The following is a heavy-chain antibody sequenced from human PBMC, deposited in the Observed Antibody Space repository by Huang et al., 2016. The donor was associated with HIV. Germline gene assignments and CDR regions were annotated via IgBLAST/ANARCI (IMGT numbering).Heavy chain of an antibody. D-gene: IGHD3-16*01. CDR3: ARGRGDARGFLGLDF. J-gene: IGHJ4*02. V-gene: IGHV4-34*01. CDR2: INHRGRT. Sequence: QVQLHQWGAGLLKPSETLSLTCAVYGGSFSGPNWTWIRQTPGKGLEWIGEINHRGRTNYSPSLKRRVTIALDTAKNQFSLRLRAVTAADTAVYYWARGRGDARGFLGLDFWGQGTLVTVSS. CDR1: GGSFSGPN.